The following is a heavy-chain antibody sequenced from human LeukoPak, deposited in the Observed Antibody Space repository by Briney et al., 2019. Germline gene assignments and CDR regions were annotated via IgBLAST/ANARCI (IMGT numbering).Heavy chain of an antibody. CDR2: ISAYNGNT. J-gene: IGHJ3*02. CDR1: GYTFTSYG. V-gene: IGHV1-18*01. Sequence: PGASVKVSCKASGYTFTSYGISWVRQAPGQGLEWMGWISAYNGNTNYAQKLQGRVTMTTDTSTSTAYMELRSLRSDDTAVYYCARDRDPASYDSSGPQGAFDIWGQGTMVTVSS. CDR3: ARDRDPASYDSSGPQGAFDI. D-gene: IGHD3-22*01.